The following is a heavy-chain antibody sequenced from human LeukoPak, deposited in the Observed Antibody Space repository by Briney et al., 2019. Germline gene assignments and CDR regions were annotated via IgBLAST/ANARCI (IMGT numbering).Heavy chain of an antibody. J-gene: IGHJ4*02. V-gene: IGHV3-9*01. CDR2: ISWNSGSI. CDR3: AKDFVAVAGTDTTFDY. CDR1: GFTFDDYA. D-gene: IGHD6-19*01. Sequence: PGRSLRLSCAASGFTFDDYAMHWVRQAPGEGLEWVSGISWNSGSIGYADSVKGRFTISRDNAKNSLYLQMNSLRAEDTALYYCAKDFVAVAGTDTTFDYWGQGTLVTVSS.